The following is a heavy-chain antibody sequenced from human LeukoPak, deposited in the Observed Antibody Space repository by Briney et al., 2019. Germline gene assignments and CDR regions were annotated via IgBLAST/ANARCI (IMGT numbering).Heavy chain of an antibody. CDR2: MNPNSGNT. CDR1: GYTFTSYD. V-gene: IGHV1-8*03. J-gene: IGHJ6*03. Sequence: ASVKVSCKASGYTFTSYDINWVRQATGQGLEWMGWMNPNSGNTGYAQKFQGRVTITRNTSISTAYMELSSLRSEDTAVYYCARGDLRLLEWLLNGYYYYYMDVWGKGTTVTVSS. CDR3: ARGDLRLLEWLLNGYYYYYMDV. D-gene: IGHD3-3*01.